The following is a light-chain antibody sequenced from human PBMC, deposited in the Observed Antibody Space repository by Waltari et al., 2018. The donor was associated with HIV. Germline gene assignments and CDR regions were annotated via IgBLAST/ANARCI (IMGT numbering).Light chain of an antibody. V-gene: IGLV1-44*01. CDR1: SSNIGNNA. CDR3: ETLDDNLNGPV. J-gene: IGLJ2*01. Sequence: QSVLTQPPSASGTPGQRVTISCSGSSSNIGNNAVSWYQQFPGTAPKLLIYSNKQRPSGVPDRCSGSKSGTSASLAISGLQSEDEANYYCETLDDNLNGPVFGGGTKLTVL. CDR2: SNK.